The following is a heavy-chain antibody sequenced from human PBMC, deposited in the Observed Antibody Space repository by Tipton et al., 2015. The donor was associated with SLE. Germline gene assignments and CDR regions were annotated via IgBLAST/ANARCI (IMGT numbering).Heavy chain of an antibody. Sequence: TLTLTCTVSGGSTSSGSYYWSWIRQPAGKGLEWIGRIYTSGSTNYNPPLKSRVTISVDTSKNQFSLKLSSVTAADTAVYYCAREGPRGATDCWGQGTLVTVSS. CDR2: IYTSGST. CDR1: GGSTSSGSYY. J-gene: IGHJ4*02. CDR3: AREGPRGATDC. V-gene: IGHV4-61*02. D-gene: IGHD3-16*01.